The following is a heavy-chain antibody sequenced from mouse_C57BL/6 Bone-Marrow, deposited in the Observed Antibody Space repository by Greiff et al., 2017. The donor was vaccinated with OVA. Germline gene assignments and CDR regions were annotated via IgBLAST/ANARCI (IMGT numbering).Heavy chain of an antibody. Sequence: EVMLMESGAELVRPGASVKLSCTASGFNIKDDYMHWVKQRPDQGLEWIGWIDPENGDTEYASKFQGKATITADTSSNTAYLQLSSLTSEDTAVYYCTTDYYGSSWGQGTTLTVSS. D-gene: IGHD1-1*01. CDR2: IDPENGDT. CDR1: GFNIKDDY. CDR3: TTDYYGSS. J-gene: IGHJ2*01. V-gene: IGHV14-4*01.